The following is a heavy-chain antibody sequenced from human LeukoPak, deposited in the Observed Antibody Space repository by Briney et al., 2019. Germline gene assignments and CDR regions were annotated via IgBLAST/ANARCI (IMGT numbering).Heavy chain of an antibody. CDR1: GGSFSGYY. D-gene: IGHD2-15*01. CDR3: ARRRDIVVVVAATPRDY. CDR2: INHSGST. Sequence: PETLSLTCAVYGGSFSGYYWSWIRQPPGKGLEWIGEINHSGSTNYNPSLKSRVTISVDTSKNQFSLKLSSVTAADTAVYYCARRRDIVVVVAATPRDYWGQGTLVTVSS. V-gene: IGHV4-34*01. J-gene: IGHJ4*02.